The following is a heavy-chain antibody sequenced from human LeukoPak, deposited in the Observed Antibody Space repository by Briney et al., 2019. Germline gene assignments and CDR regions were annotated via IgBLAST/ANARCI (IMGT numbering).Heavy chain of an antibody. CDR1: GFTFSSYA. CDR3: ARDTNLDDGSGYYLDY. Sequence: GGSLRLSCAASGFTFSSYAMHWVRQAPGKGLEWVAVISYDGSNKYYADSVKGRFTISRDNSKNTLYLQMNSLRAEDTAVYYCARDTNLDDGSGYYLDYWGQGTLVTVSS. J-gene: IGHJ4*02. CDR2: ISYDGSNK. V-gene: IGHV3-30-3*01. D-gene: IGHD3-22*01.